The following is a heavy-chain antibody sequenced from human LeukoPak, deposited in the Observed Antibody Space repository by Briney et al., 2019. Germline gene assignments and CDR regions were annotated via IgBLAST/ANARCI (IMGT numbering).Heavy chain of an antibody. Sequence: PSQTLSLTCTVSGGSISSGSYYWSWIRQPAGKGLEWIGRIHTSGSTNYNPSLKSRVTISLDTSKNQFSLNLSSVTAADTAVYHCARDAPTAYCSGGSCYFDYWGQGTLVTVSS. V-gene: IGHV4-61*02. CDR2: IHTSGST. J-gene: IGHJ4*02. CDR1: GGSISSGSYY. CDR3: ARDAPTAYCSGGSCYFDY. D-gene: IGHD2-15*01.